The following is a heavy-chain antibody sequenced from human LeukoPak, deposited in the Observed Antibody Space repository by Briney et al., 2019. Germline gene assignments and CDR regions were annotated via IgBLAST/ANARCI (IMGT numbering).Heavy chain of an antibody. CDR1: GYSISSGYY. CDR2: IYHSGST. Sequence: SETLSLTCAVSGYSISSGYYWGWIRQPPGKGLEWIGSIYHSGSTYYNPSLKSRVTISVDTSKNQFSLKLNSVTAADTAVYYCARRVYSSSSRYYYYMDVWGKGTTVTVSS. CDR3: ARRVYSSSSRYYYYMDV. D-gene: IGHD6-6*01. J-gene: IGHJ6*03. V-gene: IGHV4-38-2*01.